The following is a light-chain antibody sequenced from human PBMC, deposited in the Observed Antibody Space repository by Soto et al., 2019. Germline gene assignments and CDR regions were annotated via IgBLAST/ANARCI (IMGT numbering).Light chain of an antibody. CDR3: AAWDDSLNDSYV. CDR1: SSNIGAGYD. Sequence: QSVLTQPPSVSGAPGQRITISCTGSSSNIGAGYDVQWYQQLPGTAPKLLIYGNSHRPSGVPDRFSGSKSGTSASLAITGLQTEDEADYYCAAWDDSLNDSYVFVTGTKVNLL. J-gene: IGLJ1*01. V-gene: IGLV1-40*01. CDR2: GNS.